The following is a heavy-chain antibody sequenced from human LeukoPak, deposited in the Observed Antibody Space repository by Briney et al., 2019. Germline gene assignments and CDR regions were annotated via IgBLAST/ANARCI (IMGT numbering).Heavy chain of an antibody. Sequence: AGTLRLSCAASGFAFSGYALTWVRQAPGKGLEWVSTISDNRGTTYYSASVRGRFTISRDNPKNTLSLQLSSLRVEDTAVYYCAKEDGYSYGFLASWGQGALVTVSS. CDR2: ISDNRGTT. V-gene: IGHV3-23*01. D-gene: IGHD5-18*01. CDR3: AKEDGYSYGFLAS. J-gene: IGHJ5*02. CDR1: GFAFSGYA.